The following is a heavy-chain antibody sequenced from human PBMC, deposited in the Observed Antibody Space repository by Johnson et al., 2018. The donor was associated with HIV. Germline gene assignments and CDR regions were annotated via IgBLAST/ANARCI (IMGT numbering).Heavy chain of an antibody. D-gene: IGHD3-22*01. CDR2: IKQDGSEK. CDR3: ARIRVAIITEVGAFDI. CDR1: GFTFSSYW. J-gene: IGHJ3*02. Sequence: VQLVESGGGLVQPGGSLRLSCAASGFTFSSYWMSWVRQAPGKGLEWVANIKQDGSEKYYVDSVKGRFTISRDNAKNSLYLQMNSLRAEDTAVYYCARIRVAIITEVGAFDIWDQGTMVTVSS. V-gene: IGHV3-7*01.